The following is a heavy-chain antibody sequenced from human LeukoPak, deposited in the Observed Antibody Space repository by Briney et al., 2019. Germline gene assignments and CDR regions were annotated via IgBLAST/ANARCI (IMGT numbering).Heavy chain of an antibody. CDR1: GFTFSSYS. Sequence: GGSLRPSCAASGFTFSSYSINWVRQAPGRGLEWVSSISSSSSVIFYSDSVKGRFTISRDNAKNSLYLQMNSLRAEDTAVYYCARGGSGATRDDTFDIWGQGTMVTVSS. V-gene: IGHV3-21*01. D-gene: IGHD3-16*01. CDR3: ARGGSGATRDDTFDI. J-gene: IGHJ3*02. CDR2: ISSSSSVI.